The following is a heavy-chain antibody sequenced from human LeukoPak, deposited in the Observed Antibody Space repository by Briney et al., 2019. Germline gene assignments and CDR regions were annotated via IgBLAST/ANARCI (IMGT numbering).Heavy chain of an antibody. J-gene: IGHJ4*02. CDR3: ARILYDSSGYYPFDY. D-gene: IGHD3-22*01. CDR1: GFSLSTSGMC. CDR2: IDWDDDK. Sequence: SGPTLVNPTQTLTLTCTFSGFSLSTSGMCVSWIRQPPGKALEWLALIDWDDDKYYSTSLKTRLTISKDTSKNQVVLTMTNMDPVDTATYHCARILYDSSGYYPFDYWGQGTLVTVSS. V-gene: IGHV2-70*01.